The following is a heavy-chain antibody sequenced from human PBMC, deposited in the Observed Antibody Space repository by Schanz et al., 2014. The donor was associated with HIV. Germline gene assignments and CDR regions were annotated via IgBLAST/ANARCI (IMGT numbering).Heavy chain of an antibody. J-gene: IGHJ4*02. V-gene: IGHV3-11*01. CDR1: GYTFGDYY. Sequence: QVQLVESGRGVVKPGGSLRLSCAASGYTFGDYYMTWIRQAPGKGLEWLSYISSTGTTINYADSVKGRFTISRDNAKSSVFLQMNSLRVEDTAIYYCATTWRTLYGELDYWGQGTLVSVSS. D-gene: IGHD2-21*01. CDR3: ATTWRTLYGELDY. CDR2: ISSTGTTI.